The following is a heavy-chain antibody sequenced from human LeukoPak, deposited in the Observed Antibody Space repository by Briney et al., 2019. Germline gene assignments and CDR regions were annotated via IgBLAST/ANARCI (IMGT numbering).Heavy chain of an antibody. J-gene: IGHJ4*01. V-gene: IGHV3-23*01. Sequence: GGSLRLSCAASGFTFSSYAMSWVRQAPGKGLEWVSAISGSGGSTYYADSVKGRFTISRDNSKNTLYLQMNSLRAEDTAVYYCAKGVPMVRGVILTYYFDYWGHGTLVTVSS. D-gene: IGHD3-10*01. CDR3: AKGVPMVRGVILTYYFDY. CDR1: GFTFSSYA. CDR2: ISGSGGST.